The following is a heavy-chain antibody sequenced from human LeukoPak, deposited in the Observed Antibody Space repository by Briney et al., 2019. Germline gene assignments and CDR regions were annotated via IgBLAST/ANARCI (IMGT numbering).Heavy chain of an antibody. D-gene: IGHD4-23*01. J-gene: IGHJ4*02. Sequence: GGSLRLSCAASGFTFSNYWMHWVRQAPGKGLVWVSRIYNDGSSTSYADSVKGRFTISRDNAKNTLYLQMNSLRAEDTAVYYCARDDNSLDYWGQGTLVTVSS. V-gene: IGHV3-74*01. CDR1: GFTFSNYW. CDR2: IYNDGSST. CDR3: ARDDNSLDY.